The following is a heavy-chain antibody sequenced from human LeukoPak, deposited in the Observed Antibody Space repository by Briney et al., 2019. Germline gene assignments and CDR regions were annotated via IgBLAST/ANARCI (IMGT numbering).Heavy chain of an antibody. CDR1: GFTFSSYS. D-gene: IGHD4-17*01. Sequence: GGSLRLSCAASGFTFSSYSMNWVRQAPGKGLEWVSSISSSSSYIYYADSVKGRFTISRDNAKNSLYLQMNSLRAEDTAVYYCARAPDYGDHTYYYYMDVWGKGTTVTISS. CDR2: ISSSSSYI. V-gene: IGHV3-21*01. J-gene: IGHJ6*03. CDR3: ARAPDYGDHTYYYYMDV.